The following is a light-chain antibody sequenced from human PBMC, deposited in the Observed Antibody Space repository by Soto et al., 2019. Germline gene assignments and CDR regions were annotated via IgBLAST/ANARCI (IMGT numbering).Light chain of an antibody. CDR2: GGS. CDR3: QQYSISPVYT. Sequence: VVLTQSPGTLSLSPGEGATLSCRASQSVSSNYLAWYQQKPGQAPRLLIYGGSNRATGIPDRISGGGSGTDFTLTISRLEPEDVAVYFCHCQQYSISPVYTFGQGTKLEIK. CDR1: QSVSSNY. J-gene: IGKJ2*01. V-gene: IGKV3-20*01.